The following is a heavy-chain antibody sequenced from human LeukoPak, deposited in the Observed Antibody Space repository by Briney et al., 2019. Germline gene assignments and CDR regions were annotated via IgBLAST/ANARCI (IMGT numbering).Heavy chain of an antibody. CDR3: ARHYGDYLYYFDY. Sequence: PGGSLRLSCAASGFTVSSNYMSWVRQAPGKGLEWVSVIYSGGSTYYADSVKGRFTISRHNSKNTLYLQMNSLRAEDTAVYYCARHYGDYLYYFDYWGQRTLVTVSS. CDR1: GFTVSSNY. J-gene: IGHJ4*02. V-gene: IGHV3-53*04. D-gene: IGHD4-17*01. CDR2: IYSGGST.